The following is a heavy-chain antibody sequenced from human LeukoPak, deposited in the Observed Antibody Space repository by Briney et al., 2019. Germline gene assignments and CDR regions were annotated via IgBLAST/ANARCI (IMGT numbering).Heavy chain of an antibody. V-gene: IGHV3-7*01. CDR3: ARDPDYGSTGYFDY. CDR1: GFTFTTYG. D-gene: IGHD4-23*01. Sequence: PGGSLRLSCVTSGFTFTTYGMIWVRQAPGKGLEWVANVKQDGSEKYYVDSVEGRFAISRDNAKNSLYLQMNSLRAEDTAVYYCARDPDYGSTGYFDYWGQGTLVTVSS. CDR2: VKQDGSEK. J-gene: IGHJ4*02.